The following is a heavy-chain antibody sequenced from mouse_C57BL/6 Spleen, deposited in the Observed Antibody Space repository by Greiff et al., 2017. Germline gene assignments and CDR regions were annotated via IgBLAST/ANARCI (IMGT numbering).Heavy chain of an antibody. D-gene: IGHD1-1*01. V-gene: IGHV1-4*01. CDR3: ASSANTAVVTHLDV. CDR2: INPSSGYT. J-gene: IGHJ1*03. Sequence: VQLQQSGAELARPGASVTMSCKASGYTFTSYTMHWVKQRPGQGLEWIGYINPSSGYTKYNQKFKDQATLTADKSSSTAYMQLSSLASEDSVYYYGASSANTAVVTHLDVWGKGTTLTVSS. CDR1: GYTFTSYT.